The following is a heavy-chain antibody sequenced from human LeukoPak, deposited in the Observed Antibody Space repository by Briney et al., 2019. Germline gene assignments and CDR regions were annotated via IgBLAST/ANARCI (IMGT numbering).Heavy chain of an antibody. CDR3: ARDVGRGYSGYFFDY. CDR1: GYTFTSYA. D-gene: IGHD5-12*01. J-gene: IGHJ4*02. CDR2: INAGNGNT. V-gene: IGHV1-3*01. Sequence: GASVKVSCKASGYTFTSYAMHWVRQAPGQRLEWMGWINAGNGNTKYSQKFQGRVTITRDTSASTAYMELSSLRSEDTAVYYCARDVGRGYSGYFFDYWGQGTLVTVSS.